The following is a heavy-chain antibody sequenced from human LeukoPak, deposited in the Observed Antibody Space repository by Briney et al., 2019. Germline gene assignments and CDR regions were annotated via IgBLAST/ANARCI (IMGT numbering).Heavy chain of an antibody. Sequence: EASVKVSCKASGYTFTDYYIHWVRQAPGQGLEWMGWINPDNGGTNYAQKFQSRVTMTRDTSIRTVYMDLSRLRSDDTAVFYCTREARVGNWFDPWGQGTQVTVSS. V-gene: IGHV1-2*02. J-gene: IGHJ5*02. CDR2: INPDNGGT. CDR1: GYTFTDYY. D-gene: IGHD2-2*01. CDR3: TREARVGNWFDP.